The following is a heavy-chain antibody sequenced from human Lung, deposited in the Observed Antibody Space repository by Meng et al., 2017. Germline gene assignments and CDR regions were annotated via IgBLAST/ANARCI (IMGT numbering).Heavy chain of an antibody. J-gene: IGHJ4*02. V-gene: IGHV1-2*06. Sequence: GQLGQAWAEVKKPGTSVKVYCKASVCTFPDYLLHWVRRAPGQGLEWMVRINPKSGDTHYAQRFQGRVTMTGDTSISTAYMELSGLRSDDTAMYYCARDEDISAAGKLFGDYWGQGTLVTVSS. D-gene: IGHD6-13*01. CDR3: ARDEDISAAGKLFGDY. CDR2: INPKSGDT. CDR1: VCTFPDYL.